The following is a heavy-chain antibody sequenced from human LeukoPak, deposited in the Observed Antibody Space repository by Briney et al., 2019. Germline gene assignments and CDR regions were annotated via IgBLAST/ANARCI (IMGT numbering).Heavy chain of an antibody. V-gene: IGHV1-3*01. CDR1: GYTFTSYA. CDR2: INAGNGNT. D-gene: IGHD5-18*01. Sequence: GASVTVSCKASGYTFTSYAMHWVRQAPGQRLEWMGWINAGNGNTKYSQKFQGRVTITRDTSASTAYMELSSLRSEDTAVYYCARDQGYSYGYFGYWGQGTLVTVSS. CDR3: ARDQGYSYGYFGY. J-gene: IGHJ4*02.